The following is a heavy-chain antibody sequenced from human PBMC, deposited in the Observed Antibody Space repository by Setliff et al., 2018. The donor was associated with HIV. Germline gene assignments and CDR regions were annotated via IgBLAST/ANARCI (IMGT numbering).Heavy chain of an antibody. J-gene: IGHJ3*01. V-gene: IGHV1-2*06. CDR3: ARPRVFDSFDV. Sequence: ASVKVSCKASGYTFTDFYIHWVRQAPGQGLEWIGRINPKSGVADYAPKFQGRVRMTLDTSISTAYLEIPRLTSDDAAVYYCARPRVFDSFDVWGQGTLVTVSS. CDR2: INPKSGVA. CDR1: GYTFTDFY.